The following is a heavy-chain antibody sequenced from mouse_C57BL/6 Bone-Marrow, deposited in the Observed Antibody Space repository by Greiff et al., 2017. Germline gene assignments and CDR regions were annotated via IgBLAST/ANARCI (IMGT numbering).Heavy chain of an antibody. CDR1: GYTFTSYW. J-gene: IGHJ4*01. CDR3: YTMVTGRGYYYAMDY. CDR2: IHPNSGST. D-gene: IGHD2-2*01. Sequence: VQLQQPGAELVKPGASVKLSCKASGYTFTSYWMHWVKQRPGQGLEWIGMIHPNSGSTNYNEKFKSKATLTVDKSSSTAYMQLSSLTSEDSAVYYCYTMVTGRGYYYAMDYWGQGTSVTVSS. V-gene: IGHV1-64*01.